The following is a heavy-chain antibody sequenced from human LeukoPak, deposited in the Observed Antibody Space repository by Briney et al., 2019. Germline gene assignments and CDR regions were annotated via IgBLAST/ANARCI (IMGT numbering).Heavy chain of an antibody. V-gene: IGHV3-30*18. CDR3: AKGTQWELLGNYFDY. CDR1: GFTFSSYG. J-gene: IGHJ4*02. D-gene: IGHD1-26*01. CDR2: ISYDGSNK. Sequence: PGRSLRLSCAASGFTFSSYGMHWVRQAPGKGLEWVAVISYDGSNKYYADSVKGRLTISRDNSKNTLYLQMNSLRAEDTAVYYCAKGTQWELLGNYFDYWGQGTLVTVSS.